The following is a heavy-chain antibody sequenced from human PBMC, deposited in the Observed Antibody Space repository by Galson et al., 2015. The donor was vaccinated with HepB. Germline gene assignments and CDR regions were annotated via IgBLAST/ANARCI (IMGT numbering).Heavy chain of an antibody. Sequence: SLRLSCAASGFTFSTYAMNWVRQAPGKGLEWVSVISGDTAKIFYADSVKGRFTISRDNSMNTVYLQMDSLRAEDSAVYYCAKGGNCASRYFDDWGQGGLVTVSS. CDR1: GFTFSTYA. CDR2: ISGDTAKI. V-gene: IGHV3-23*01. CDR3: AKGGNCASRYFDD. J-gene: IGHJ4*02. D-gene: IGHD4-23*01.